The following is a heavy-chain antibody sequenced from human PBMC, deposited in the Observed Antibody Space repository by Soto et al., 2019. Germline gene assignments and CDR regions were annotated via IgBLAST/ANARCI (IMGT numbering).Heavy chain of an antibody. D-gene: IGHD2-21*02. Sequence: QLQLQESGPGLVKPSETLSLTCTVSGGSISSSSYYWGWIRQPPGKGLEWIGSIYYSGSTYYSPSLKSRVTISVDTSKNQFSLKLSSVTAADTAVYYCARQYIVVVTAIPDLFDYWGQGTLVTVSS. CDR2: IYYSGST. CDR3: ARQYIVVVTAIPDLFDY. V-gene: IGHV4-39*01. J-gene: IGHJ4*02. CDR1: GGSISSSSYY.